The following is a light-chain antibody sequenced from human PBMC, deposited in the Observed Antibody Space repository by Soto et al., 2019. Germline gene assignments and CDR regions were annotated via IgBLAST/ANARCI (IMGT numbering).Light chain of an antibody. Sequence: QSALTQPASVSGSPGQSITISCTGTSGDVGGYNYVSWYQHHPDRAPKLIIYEVSNRPSGVSNRFSGSKSGTTASLTSSGLQAEDEADYYCSSYTISRTVVFGGATKLTVL. CDR1: SGDVGGYNY. V-gene: IGLV2-14*01. CDR3: SSYTISRTVV. J-gene: IGLJ2*01. CDR2: EVS.